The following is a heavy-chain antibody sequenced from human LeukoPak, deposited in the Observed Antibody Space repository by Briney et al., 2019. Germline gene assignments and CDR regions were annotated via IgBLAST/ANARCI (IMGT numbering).Heavy chain of an antibody. D-gene: IGHD3-22*01. CDR2: IYTSGST. V-gene: IGHV4-4*07. J-gene: IGHJ3*02. CDR1: GGSISSYY. Sequence: SETLSLTCTVSGGSISSYYWSWIRQPAGKGLEWIGRIYTSGSTNYNPSLKSRVTMSVDTSKNQYSLKLSSVTAADTGVYYCARDPGYYDSSGDYKGDPFDIWGQGTMVTVSS. CDR3: ARDPGYYDSSGDYKGDPFDI.